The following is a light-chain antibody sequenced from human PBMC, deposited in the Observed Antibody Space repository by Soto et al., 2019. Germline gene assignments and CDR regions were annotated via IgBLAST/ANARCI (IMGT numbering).Light chain of an antibody. Sequence: QSVLTQPPSASGTPGQRVSISCSGGGSNIGSNPVNWYQQLPGTAPKLLIYASDQRPSGVPARFSGSKSGTSASLAISGLQSEDETDYYCSAWDDSLNGPVFGGGTKLTVL. V-gene: IGLV1-44*01. J-gene: IGLJ2*01. CDR1: GSNIGSNP. CDR3: SAWDDSLNGPV. CDR2: ASD.